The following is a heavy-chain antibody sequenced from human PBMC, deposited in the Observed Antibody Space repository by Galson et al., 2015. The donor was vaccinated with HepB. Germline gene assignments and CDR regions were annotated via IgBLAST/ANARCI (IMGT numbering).Heavy chain of an antibody. CDR3: ARPPIKVTRGSSDGFDK. V-gene: IGHV5-51*03. CDR1: GYSFSNYW. CDR2: IYPGDSDT. Sequence: QSGAEVTKPGESLKISCKGSGYSFSNYWMGWVRQMPGKGLEWMGIIYPGDSDTRYSPSFRGQVIISADKSISTAYLQWSSLKASDTAMYYCARPPIKVTRGSSDGFDKWGQGTMVTVSS. D-gene: IGHD4-17*01. J-gene: IGHJ3*02.